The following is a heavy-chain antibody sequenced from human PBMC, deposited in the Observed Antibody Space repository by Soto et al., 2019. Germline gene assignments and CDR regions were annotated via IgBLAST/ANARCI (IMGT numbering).Heavy chain of an antibody. CDR2: IYYSGRT. D-gene: IGHD3-10*01. V-gene: IGHV4-31*03. J-gene: IGHJ6*02. CDR1: GGSISSGGYY. CDR3: ACIYGSGSSDYYSYGMDV. Sequence: QVQLQESGPGLVKPSQTLALTCTVSGGSISSGGYYWSWIRQHPGKGLEWIGYIYYSGRTYYNPSLHSRVTISVDTSKNQFSLKLSSVTAADTSVYYCACIYGSGSSDYYSYGMDVWGQGTTVTVSS.